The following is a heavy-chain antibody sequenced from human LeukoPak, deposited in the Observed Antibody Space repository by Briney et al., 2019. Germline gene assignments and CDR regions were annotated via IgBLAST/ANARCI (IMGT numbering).Heavy chain of an antibody. CDR3: ARDETADAFDI. CDR1: GGSISSSSYY. Sequence: SETLSLTCTVSGGSISSSSYYWGWIRQPTGKGLEWIGSTYYSGSTYYNPSLKSRVTISVDTSKNQFSLKLSSVTAADTAVYYCARDETADAFDIWGQGTMVTVSS. J-gene: IGHJ3*02. V-gene: IGHV4-39*07. CDR2: TYYSGST.